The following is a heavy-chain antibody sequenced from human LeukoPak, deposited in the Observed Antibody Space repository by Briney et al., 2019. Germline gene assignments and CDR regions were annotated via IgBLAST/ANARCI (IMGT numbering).Heavy chain of an antibody. D-gene: IGHD2-2*01. CDR2: ITPSGDGT. V-gene: IGHV3-23*01. CDR3: AKSLSVVVPAADDAFDI. Sequence: GGSLRLSCAASGFTFSSPAMSWVRQTPGKGLEWVSSITPSGDGTYYAASVKGRFTISRDNSKNTLYLQMNSLRAEDTAVYYCAKSLSVVVPAADDAFDIWGQGTMVTVSS. CDR1: GFTFSSPA. J-gene: IGHJ3*02.